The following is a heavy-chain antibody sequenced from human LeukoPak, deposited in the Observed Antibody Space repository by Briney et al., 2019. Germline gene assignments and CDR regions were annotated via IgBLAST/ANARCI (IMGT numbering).Heavy chain of an antibody. Sequence: ASVKVSCKASGYTFSSYDVSWVRQAPGQGLEWMGWISAYNGNTNYAQKLQGRVTITRDTSASTAYMDLSNLRSEDTAVFYCAIGISSDTFDIWGQGTMVTVSS. CDR3: AIGISSDTFDI. CDR1: GYTFSSYD. J-gene: IGHJ3*02. V-gene: IGHV1-18*01. CDR2: ISAYNGNT. D-gene: IGHD3-3*01.